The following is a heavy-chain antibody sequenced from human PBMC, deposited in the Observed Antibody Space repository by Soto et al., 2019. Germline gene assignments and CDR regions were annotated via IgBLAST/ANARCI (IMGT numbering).Heavy chain of an antibody. V-gene: IGHV3-33*01. CDR3: ASQIVVVPAAMTPPASDAFDI. Sequence: GGSLRLSCAASGFTFSSYGMHWVRQAPGKGLEWVAVIWYDGSNKYYADSVKGRFTISRDNSKNTLYLQMNSLRAEDTAVYYCASQIVVVPAAMTPPASDAFDIWGQGTMVTVSS. CDR1: GFTFSSYG. D-gene: IGHD2-2*01. J-gene: IGHJ3*02. CDR2: IWYDGSNK.